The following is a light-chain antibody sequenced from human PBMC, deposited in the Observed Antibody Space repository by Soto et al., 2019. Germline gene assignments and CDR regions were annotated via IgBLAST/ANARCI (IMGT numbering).Light chain of an antibody. V-gene: IGKV1-5*03. CDR2: KAF. CDR3: QQYHSYSWT. Sequence: DIPMTQSPSTLSASVGDRVTITCRASQTINIWLAWYQQKPGKAPKLLIYKAFSLESGVPPRFSGGGSGTEFTLTISSLQPDDFATYYCQQYHSYSWTFGQGTKVDIK. CDR1: QTINIW. J-gene: IGKJ1*01.